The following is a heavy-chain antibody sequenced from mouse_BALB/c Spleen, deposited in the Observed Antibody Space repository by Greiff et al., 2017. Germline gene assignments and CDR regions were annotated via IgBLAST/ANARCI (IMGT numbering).Heavy chain of an antibody. J-gene: IGHJ3*01. V-gene: IGHV14-3*02. Sequence: VQLKESGAELVKPGASVKLSCTASGFNIKDTYMHWVKQRPEQGLEWIGRIDPANGNTKYDPKFQGKATITADTSSNTAYLQLSSLTSEDTAVYYCARSELGRFAYWGQGTLVTVSA. D-gene: IGHD4-1*01. CDR3: ARSELGRFAY. CDR1: GFNIKDTY. CDR2: IDPANGNT.